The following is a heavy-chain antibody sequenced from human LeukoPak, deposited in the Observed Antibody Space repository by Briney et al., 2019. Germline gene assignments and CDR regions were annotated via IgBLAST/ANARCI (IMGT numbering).Heavy chain of an antibody. Sequence: PGGSLRLSCAASGFTFSNYGMHWVRQAPGKGLEWVAIISYDGSNKYYADSVKGRFTISRDNSKNTLYLQMNSLRAEDTAVYYCAKGAVAGTVVDYWGQGTLVTVSS. CDR1: GFTFSNYG. CDR2: ISYDGSNK. D-gene: IGHD6-19*01. CDR3: AKGAVAGTVVDY. V-gene: IGHV3-30*18. J-gene: IGHJ4*02.